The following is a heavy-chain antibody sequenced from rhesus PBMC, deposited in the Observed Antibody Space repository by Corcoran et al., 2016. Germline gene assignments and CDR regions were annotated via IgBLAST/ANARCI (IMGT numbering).Heavy chain of an antibody. V-gene: IGHV4-99*01. Sequence: QVQLQESGPGLVKPSETLSLTCAVSGYSISSGYSWGWIRQPPGKGLDSIGYISGASGSTYYNPSLKSRVTISQDTSKNQFSLKVTSVIAADTAVYYCARLVQGGTVKFDYWGQGVLVTVSS. CDR3: ARLVQGGTVKFDY. CDR2: ISGASGST. CDR1: GYSISSGYS. J-gene: IGHJ4*01. D-gene: IGHD5-24*01.